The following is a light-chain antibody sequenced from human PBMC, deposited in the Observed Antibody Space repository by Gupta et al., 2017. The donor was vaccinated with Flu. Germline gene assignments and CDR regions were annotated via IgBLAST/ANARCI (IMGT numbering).Light chain of an antibody. J-gene: IGLJ3*02. Sequence: SVLTQPPSVSAAPGQKVSISCSGSTSNIGNNYVSWYQQVPGTAPKLLLFDNSQRPSGIPDRFSGSKSGTSATLGVTGLQTGDEADYYGGTWDSSLSAAVFGGGTKLTVL. V-gene: IGLV1-51*01. CDR1: TSNIGNNY. CDR3: GTWDSSLSAAV. CDR2: DNS.